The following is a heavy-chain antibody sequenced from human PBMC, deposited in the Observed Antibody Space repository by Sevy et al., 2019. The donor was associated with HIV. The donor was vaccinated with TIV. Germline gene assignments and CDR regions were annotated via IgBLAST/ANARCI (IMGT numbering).Heavy chain of an antibody. CDR1: GYTFTSYR. V-gene: IGHV1-18*01. D-gene: IGHD2-15*01. Sequence: ASVKVSCKASGYTFTSYRICWVRQAPGQGLEWMGWISPFNGDTNYAQKLQGRVTMITDTSTNTAYMEMRSLRSDETAVYYCARAYCSGGSCYSLAYWGQGTLVTVSS. CDR3: ARAYCSGGSCYSLAY. J-gene: IGHJ4*02. CDR2: ISPFNGDT.